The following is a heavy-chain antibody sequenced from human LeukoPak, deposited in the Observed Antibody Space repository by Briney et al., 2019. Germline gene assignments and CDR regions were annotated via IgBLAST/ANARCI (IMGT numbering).Heavy chain of an antibody. CDR2: IKQDGIET. D-gene: IGHD2-2*01. V-gene: IGHV3-7*01. Sequence: GSLRLSCAASGFNSGNYWMSWVRHAPGQRLEWLANIKQDGIETYYLDSVKGRFTISRDSARNSVYLQMNSLRAEDTAVYYCARDVEDIVVVPAAVDYWGQGTLVTVSS. CDR3: ARDVEDIVVVPAAVDY. J-gene: IGHJ4*02. CDR1: GFNSGNYW.